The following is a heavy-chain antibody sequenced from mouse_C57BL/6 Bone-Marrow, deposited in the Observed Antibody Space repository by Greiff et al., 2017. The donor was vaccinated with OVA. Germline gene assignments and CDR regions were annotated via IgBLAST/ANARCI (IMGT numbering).Heavy chain of an antibody. J-gene: IGHJ2*01. V-gene: IGHV1-82*01. D-gene: IGHD4-1*01. CDR1: GYAFSSSW. CDR3: ARLLGQAFDY. Sequence: QVQLQQSGPELVKPGASVKISCKASGYAFSSSWMNWVKQRPGKGLEWIGRIYPGDGDTNYNGKFKGKATLTADQSSSTAYMQLSSLTSEDSAVYFCARLLGQAFDYWGQGTTLTVSS. CDR2: IYPGDGDT.